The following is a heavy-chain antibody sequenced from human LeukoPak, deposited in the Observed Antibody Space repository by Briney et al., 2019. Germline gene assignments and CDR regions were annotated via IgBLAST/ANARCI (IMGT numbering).Heavy chain of an antibody. CDR1: GFTFSSYS. J-gene: IGHJ4*02. D-gene: IGHD1-1*01. CDR2: ISSSSSTI. V-gene: IGHV3-48*04. CDR3: ARSSGTTHRSHPHDY. Sequence: GGSLRLSCAASGFTFSSYSMNWVRQAPGKGLEWVSYISSSSSTIYYADSVKGRFTISRDNAKNSLYLQMNSLRAEDTAVYYCARSSGTTHRSHPHDYWGQGTLVTVSS.